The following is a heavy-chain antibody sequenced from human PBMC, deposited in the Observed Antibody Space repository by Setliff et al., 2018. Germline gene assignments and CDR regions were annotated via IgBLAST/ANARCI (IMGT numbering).Heavy chain of an antibody. Sequence: ASVKVSCKTSGYPFTDYYIHWVRQAPGQGLEWMGRINPNSGATNFAQKFQGRVTMTRDTSISTAYMDLSRLRSEDTAVYYCARESTAKNFWGEYSDYWGQGTLVTVSS. J-gene: IGHJ4*02. CDR2: INPNSGAT. D-gene: IGHD3-3*01. CDR3: ARESTAKNFWGEYSDY. V-gene: IGHV1-2*06. CDR1: GYPFTDYY.